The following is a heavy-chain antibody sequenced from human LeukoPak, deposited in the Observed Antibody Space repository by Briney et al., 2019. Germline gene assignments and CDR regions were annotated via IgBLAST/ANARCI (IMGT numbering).Heavy chain of an antibody. V-gene: IGHV4-4*02. Sequence: TSETLSLTCAVSGGSISSNNWWSWVRQPPGKGLEWIGEIYHGGSTNYNPSLKSRIAMSVDRSRNQFSLQLSSVTAADTAVYYCAKGEDYGSGTVHFASWGQGTLVTVSS. CDR1: GGSISSNNW. CDR2: IYHGGST. CDR3: AKGEDYGSGTVHFAS. D-gene: IGHD3-10*01. J-gene: IGHJ4*02.